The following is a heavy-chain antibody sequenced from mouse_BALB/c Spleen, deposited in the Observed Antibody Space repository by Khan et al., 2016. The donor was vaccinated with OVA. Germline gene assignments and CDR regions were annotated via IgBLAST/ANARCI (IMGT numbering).Heavy chain of an antibody. J-gene: IGHJ2*01. Sequence: VQLQESGPGLVKPSQSLSLTCTVTGYSITSDYAWNWIRQFPGNKLEWMGYIKYSGSTSYNPSLKSRISISRDTSKNQFFLQLNSVTTEDTATYYGARAGTISTVVVTDFDFWGQGTTLTVSS. CDR3: ARAGTISTVVVTDFDF. CDR2: IKYSGST. CDR1: GYSITSDYA. V-gene: IGHV3-2*02. D-gene: IGHD1-1*01.